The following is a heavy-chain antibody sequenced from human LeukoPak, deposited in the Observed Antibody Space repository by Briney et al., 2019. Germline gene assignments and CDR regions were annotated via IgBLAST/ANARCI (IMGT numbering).Heavy chain of an antibody. J-gene: IGHJ4*02. D-gene: IGHD3-10*01. CDR3: ARHYGP. CDR2: VYHSGST. Sequence: PSETLSLSCTVCGGSISSGGYSWSWIRQPPGKGLEWIGYVYHSGSTYYNPSLKSRVTISVDTSKNQFSLKLNSVTATDTAVYYCARHYGPWGQGTLVTVSS. V-gene: IGHV4-30-2*03. CDR1: GGSISSGGYS.